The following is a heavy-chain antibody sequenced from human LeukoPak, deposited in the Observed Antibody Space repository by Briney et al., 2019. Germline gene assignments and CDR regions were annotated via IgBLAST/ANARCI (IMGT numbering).Heavy chain of an antibody. CDR3: ARAHSSSLAWFDP. Sequence: SGGSLRLSCAASGFTFSSYSMNWVRQAPGKGLEWVSSISSSSSYIYYADSVKGRFNISRDNAKNSLYLQMNSLRAEDTAVYYCARAHSSSLAWFDPWGQGTLVTVSS. CDR2: ISSSSSYI. D-gene: IGHD6-13*01. V-gene: IGHV3-21*06. CDR1: GFTFSSYS. J-gene: IGHJ5*02.